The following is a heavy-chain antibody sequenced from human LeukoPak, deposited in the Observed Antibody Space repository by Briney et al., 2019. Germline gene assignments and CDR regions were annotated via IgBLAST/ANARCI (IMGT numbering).Heavy chain of an antibody. CDR1: GFTFSGSA. CDR3: AKSVEHRPPPYYFDY. D-gene: IGHD5-24*01. CDR2: IRSKANSYAT. V-gene: IGHV3-73*01. Sequence: GGSLRLSCAASGFTFSGSAMHWVRQASGKGLEWVGRIRSKANSYATAYAASVKGRFAISRDDSKNTAYLQMNSLKTEDTAVYYCAKSVEHRPPPYYFDYWGQGTLVTVSS. J-gene: IGHJ4*02.